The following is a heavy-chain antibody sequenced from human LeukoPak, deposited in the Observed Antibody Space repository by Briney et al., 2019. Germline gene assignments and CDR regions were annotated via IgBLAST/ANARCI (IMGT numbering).Heavy chain of an antibody. CDR2: IHPNNGDT. V-gene: IGHV1-2*02. D-gene: IGHD3-10*01. Sequence: ASVKVSCKASGYTFSGTGWYLYWLRQAPGQGLECMGWIHPNNGDTAYAQKFEGRVAMARDTSISTAYMELSRLRPDDTAVYFCARDGPAQMVDLDYWGQGTLVTVSS. CDR3: ARDGPAQMVDLDY. J-gene: IGHJ4*02. CDR1: GYTFSGTGWY.